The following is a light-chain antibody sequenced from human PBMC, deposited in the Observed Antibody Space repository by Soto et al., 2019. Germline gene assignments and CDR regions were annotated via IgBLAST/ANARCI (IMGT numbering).Light chain of an antibody. CDR2: EVS. CDR3: NSYTSSSTFYV. V-gene: IGLV2-14*01. J-gene: IGLJ1*01. CDR1: SSDVGAYTY. Sequence: QSVLTQPASVSGSPGQSITISCTGTSSDVGAYTYVSWYQQHPGRAPKLMIYEVSNRPSGVSNRFSGSKSGNTASPTISGLQAEDEADYYCNSYTSSSTFYVFGTGTKVTVL.